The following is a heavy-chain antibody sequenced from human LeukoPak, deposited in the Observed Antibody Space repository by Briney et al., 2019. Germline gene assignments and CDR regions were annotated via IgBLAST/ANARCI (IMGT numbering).Heavy chain of an antibody. CDR1: GFTFDDYA. CDR3: AKDLGLWFGELPYSLSGDGFDY. J-gene: IGHJ4*02. V-gene: IGHV3-30*18. Sequence: QPGGSLRLSCAASGFTFDDYAMHWVRQAPGKGLEWVAVISYDGSNKYYADSVKGRFTISRDNSKNTLYLQMNSLRAEDTAVYYCAKDLGLWFGELPYSLSGDGFDYWGQGTLVTVSS. D-gene: IGHD3-10*01. CDR2: ISYDGSNK.